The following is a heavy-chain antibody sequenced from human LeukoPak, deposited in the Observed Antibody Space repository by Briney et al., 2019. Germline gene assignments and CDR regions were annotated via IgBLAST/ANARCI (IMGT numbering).Heavy chain of an antibody. J-gene: IGHJ4*02. V-gene: IGHV4-59*01. CDR3: ARDDYGGNIGY. Sequence: SETLSLTCTVSGGSISSYYWSWIWQPPGKGLEWVGYIYYSGSTNYNPSLKSRVTISVDTSKNQFSLKLSSVTATDTAAYYCARDDYGGNIGYWGQGTLVTVSS. CDR2: IYYSGST. CDR1: GGSISSYY. D-gene: IGHD4-23*01.